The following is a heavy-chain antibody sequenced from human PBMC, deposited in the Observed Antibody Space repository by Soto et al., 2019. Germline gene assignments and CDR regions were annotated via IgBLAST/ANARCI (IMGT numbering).Heavy chain of an antibody. Sequence: GGALRLSCAASGFPFSSYALSWVRQAPGKGLEWVSAVGARGADTYYADSVKGRFTISRDNSNNMVLLQMNSLRADDTAVYYCAKDEVGATRYWGQVTLLTVSS. J-gene: IGHJ4*02. V-gene: IGHV3-23*01. CDR1: GFPFSSYA. CDR3: AKDEVGATRY. CDR2: VGARGADT. D-gene: IGHD1-26*01.